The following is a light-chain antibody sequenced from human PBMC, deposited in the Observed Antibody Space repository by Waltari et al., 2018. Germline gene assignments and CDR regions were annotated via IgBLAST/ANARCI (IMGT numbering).Light chain of an antibody. CDR3: MQALETFT. Sequence: DIVLTQSPLSLPVTPGEPASISCRSSQSLLHSNGYNYLDWYLQKPGQSPQLLIYLGSNRGSGVPDRFSGSGSGTDFTLKISRVEAEDVGVDYCMQALETFTFGGGTKVEIK. J-gene: IGKJ4*01. V-gene: IGKV2-28*01. CDR1: QSLLHSNGYNY. CDR2: LGS.